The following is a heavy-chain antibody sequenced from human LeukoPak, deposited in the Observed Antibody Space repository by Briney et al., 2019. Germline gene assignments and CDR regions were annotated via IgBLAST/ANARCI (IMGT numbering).Heavy chain of an antibody. D-gene: IGHD3-3*01. J-gene: IGHJ3*02. CDR2: MSSSSSTI. CDR1: GFTFSSYS. CDR3: ARHSYYDFWSGFYLRFAFDI. V-gene: IGHV3-48*01. Sequence: SGGSLRLSCAASGFTFSSYSMNWVRQAPGKGLEWVSYMSSSSSTIYYADSVKGRFTISRDNAKNSLYLQMNSLRAEDTAVYYCARHSYYDFWSGFYLRFAFDIWGQGTMVTVSS.